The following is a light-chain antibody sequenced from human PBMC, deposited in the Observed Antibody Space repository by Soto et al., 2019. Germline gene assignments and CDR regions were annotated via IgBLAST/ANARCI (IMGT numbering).Light chain of an antibody. CDR1: SSDVGNYDL. CDR3: CSYAGSSTYV. Sequence: QSVLTQPASVSGSPGQSITISCTGTSSDVGNYDLVSWYQQLLGKAPKFILYEGSKRPSGVSNRFSGSKSGNTASLTISGLQAEDEADYYCCSYAGSSTYVFGTGTKVTVL. J-gene: IGLJ1*01. CDR2: EGS. V-gene: IGLV2-23*01.